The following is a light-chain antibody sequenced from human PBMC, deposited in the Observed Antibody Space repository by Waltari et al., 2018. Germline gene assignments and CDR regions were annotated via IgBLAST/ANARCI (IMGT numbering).Light chain of an antibody. CDR2: DVS. V-gene: IGLV2-14*03. J-gene: IGLJ2*01. CDR1: SSDVVGYNY. CDR3: SSYTTSSTVV. Sequence: QSALTQPASVSGSPGQSITISCTGPSSDVVGYNYVSWYQQHPARAPKLMIYDVSNRPSGVSNRFSGSKSGNTASLTISGLQAEDEADYYCSSYTTSSTVVFGGGTKLTVL.